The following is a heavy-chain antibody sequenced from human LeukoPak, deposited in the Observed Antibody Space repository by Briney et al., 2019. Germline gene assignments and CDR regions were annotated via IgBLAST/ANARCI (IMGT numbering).Heavy chain of an antibody. D-gene: IGHD6-13*01. CDR3: ARDRSSRGDHYYYMDV. CDR1: GDSVSSKSDA. V-gene: IGHV6-1*01. J-gene: IGHJ6*03. CDR2: TYYRSKWYN. Sequence: SQTLSLTCVISGDSVSSKSDAWNWIRQSPSRGLEWLGRTYYRSKWYNDYAVSVKSRISINPDTSKNQFSLQLNSVTPEDTAVYYCARDRSSRGDHYYYMDVWGKGTTVTVSS.